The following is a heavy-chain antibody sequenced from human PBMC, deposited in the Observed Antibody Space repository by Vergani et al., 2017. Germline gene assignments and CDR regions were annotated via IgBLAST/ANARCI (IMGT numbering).Heavy chain of an antibody. CDR3: ARTYSSSWYGYFDL. CDR1: GFTFDDYS. V-gene: IGHV3-9*01. J-gene: IGHJ2*01. CDR2: ISWNSGSI. D-gene: IGHD6-13*01. Sequence: EVQLVESGGGLVQPGRSLRLFCAASGFTFDDYSMHLGRQAPGKGLEWGSGISWNSGSIGFADSVKGRFTISRDNAKNSMCLQMNSLRAEDTALYYCARTYSSSWYGYFDLWGRGTLVTVSS.